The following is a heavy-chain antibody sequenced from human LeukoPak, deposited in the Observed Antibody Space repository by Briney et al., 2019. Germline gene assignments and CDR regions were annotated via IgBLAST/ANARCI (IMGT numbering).Heavy chain of an antibody. CDR1: GGTFSSYA. V-gene: IGHV1-69*05. Sequence: GASVKVSCKASGGTFSSYAISWVRQAPGQELEWMGGIIPIFGTANYAQKFQGRVTITTDESTSTAYMELSILRSEDTAVYYCASYKKTYYYHSSGYFDAFDIWGQGTMVTVSS. J-gene: IGHJ3*02. CDR2: IIPIFGTA. CDR3: ASYKKTYYYHSSGYFDAFDI. D-gene: IGHD3-22*01.